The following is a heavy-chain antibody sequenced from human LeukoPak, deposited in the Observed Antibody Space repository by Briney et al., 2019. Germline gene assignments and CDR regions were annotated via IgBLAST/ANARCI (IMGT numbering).Heavy chain of an antibody. V-gene: IGHV4-4*07. J-gene: IGHJ1*01. CDR3: ASSLDTAVIY. Sequence: SETLSLTCTVSGGSISLHFWTWIRQPAGKGLEWIGRIYSSGSTNYNPSLKSRVTMSIDTSKNQFSLKVTSVTPEDTAVYYCASSLDTAVIYWGQGTLVTVSS. D-gene: IGHD5-18*01. CDR2: IYSSGST. CDR1: GGSISLHF.